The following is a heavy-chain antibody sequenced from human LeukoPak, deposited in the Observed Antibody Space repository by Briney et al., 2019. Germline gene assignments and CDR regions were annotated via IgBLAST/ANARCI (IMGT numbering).Heavy chain of an antibody. CDR2: ISSSSSTI. D-gene: IGHD3-10*01. CDR1: GFTFSSYS. Sequence: GGSLRLSCAASGFTFSSYSMNWVRQAPGKGLEWVSYISSSSSTIYYADSVKGRFTISRDNAKNSLYLQMNSLRAEDTAVYYCARDSSNYYGSGIGYWGQGTLVTVSS. CDR3: ARDSSNYYGSGIGY. J-gene: IGHJ4*02. V-gene: IGHV3-48*01.